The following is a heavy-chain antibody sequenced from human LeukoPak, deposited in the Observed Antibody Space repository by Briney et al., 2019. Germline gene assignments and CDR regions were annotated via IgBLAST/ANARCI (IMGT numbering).Heavy chain of an antibody. V-gene: IGHV1-18*01. J-gene: IGHJ3*02. CDR2: ISAYNGNT. D-gene: IGHD3-22*01. Sequence: AASVKVSCKASGYTFTSYGISWVRQAPGQGLEWMGWISAYNGNTNYAQKLQGRVTMTTDTSTSTAYMELRSLRSDDTAVYYCASYLSQDSSGYWPNDAFDIWGQGTMVTVSS. CDR1: GYTFTSYG. CDR3: ASYLSQDSSGYWPNDAFDI.